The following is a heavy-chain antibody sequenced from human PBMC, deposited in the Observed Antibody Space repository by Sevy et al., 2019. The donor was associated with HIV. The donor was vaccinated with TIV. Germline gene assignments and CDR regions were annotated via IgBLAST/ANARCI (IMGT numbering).Heavy chain of an antibody. J-gene: IGHJ4*02. V-gene: IGHV3-23*01. CDR3: AKDLEQQLGPDY. CDR1: GVTFSSYD. D-gene: IGHD6-13*01. CDR2: ISPTGGTT. Sequence: GGSLRLSCAASGVTFSSYDMSWVRQAPGKGLEWVRGISPTGGTTHYAESVKGRFIMSTDNSKKTLFLQMNSLRAEDTALYYCAKDLEQQLGPDYWGQGTQVTVSS.